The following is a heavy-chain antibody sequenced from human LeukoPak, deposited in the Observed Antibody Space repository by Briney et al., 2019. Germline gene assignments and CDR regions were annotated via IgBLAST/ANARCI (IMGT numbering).Heavy chain of an antibody. CDR1: GFTFSSYG. CDR2: ISGSGGST. Sequence: GGSLRLSCAASGFTFSSYGMSWVRQAPGKGLEWVSSISGSGGSTYYADSVKGRFTISRDNSKNTLYLQMNSLRAEDTAVYYCAKDLVVIIGMADYWGQGTLVTVSS. CDR3: AKDLVVIIGMADY. D-gene: IGHD3-3*01. J-gene: IGHJ4*02. V-gene: IGHV3-23*01.